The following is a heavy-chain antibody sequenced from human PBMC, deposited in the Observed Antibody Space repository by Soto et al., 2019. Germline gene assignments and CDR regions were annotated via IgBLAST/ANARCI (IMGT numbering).Heavy chain of an antibody. Sequence: SHTLSLTCAISGYSVSSNSAAWNVIRQSPSRGLEWLGRTYYRSKWYYDYAQSVKSRVTINPDASRNQFSLQLNSVTPEDTAVYFCARGGAGPTVVSRGYYYFGMDVWGLGTTVTVSS. J-gene: IGHJ6*02. V-gene: IGHV6-1*01. CDR1: GYSVSSNSAA. D-gene: IGHD2-8*02. CDR2: TYYRSKWYY. CDR3: ARGGAGPTVVSRGYYYFGMDV.